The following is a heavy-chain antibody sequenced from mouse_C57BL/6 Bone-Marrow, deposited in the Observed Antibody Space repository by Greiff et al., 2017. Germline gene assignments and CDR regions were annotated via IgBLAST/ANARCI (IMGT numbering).Heavy chain of an antibody. D-gene: IGHD1-1*01. V-gene: IGHV14-4*01. J-gene: IGHJ2*01. CDR1: GFTIKDDY. CDR2: IDPENGDT. Sequence: VHVQQSGAELVRPGASVKLSCTASGFTIKDDYMPWVKQRPEQGLEWIGWIDPENGDTEYASKFQGKATITADTSSNTAYLQLSSLTSEYTAGDYGTSSRPGDGRKTDYWGQGTTPTVSS. CDR3: TSSRPGDGRKTDY.